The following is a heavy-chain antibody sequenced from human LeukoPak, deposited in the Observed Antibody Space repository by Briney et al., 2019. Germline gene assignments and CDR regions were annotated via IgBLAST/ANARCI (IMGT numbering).Heavy chain of an antibody. CDR2: IHPNNGDT. D-gene: IGHD3-10*01. Sequence: ASVKVSCKASGYTFSGTGWYLYWLRQAPGQGLECMGWIHPNNGDTAYAQKFEGRVAMTRDTSISTAYMELRRLRPDDTAVYFCARDGPAQMVDLDYWGQGTLVNVSS. V-gene: IGHV1-2*02. J-gene: IGHJ4*02. CDR3: ARDGPAQMVDLDY. CDR1: GYTFSGTGWY.